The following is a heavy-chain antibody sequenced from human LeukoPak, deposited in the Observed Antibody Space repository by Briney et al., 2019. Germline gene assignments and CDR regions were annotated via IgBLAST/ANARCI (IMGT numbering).Heavy chain of an antibody. CDR2: IYYSGST. D-gene: IGHD3-22*01. J-gene: IGHJ4*02. V-gene: IGHV4-39*01. CDR3: ARQGYYYDSSGYFPSEPFDY. CDR1: GGSISSSSYY. Sequence: SETLSLTCTVSGGSISSSSYYWGWIRQPPGKGLEWIVSIYYSGSTYYNPSLKSRVTISVDTSKNQFSLKLSSVTAADTAVYYCARQGYYYDSSGYFPSEPFDYWGQGTLVTVSS.